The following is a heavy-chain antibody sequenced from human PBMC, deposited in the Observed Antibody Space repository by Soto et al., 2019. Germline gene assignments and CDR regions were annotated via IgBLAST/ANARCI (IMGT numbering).Heavy chain of an antibody. V-gene: IGHV3-23*01. D-gene: IGHD4-4*01. CDR1: GFTFSNYA. J-gene: IGHJ6*02. Sequence: EVQLLESGGGLVQPGGSLRLSCAASGFTFSNYAMSWVRQAPGKGLEWVSAISGGGSSTYYADSVKGRFTISRDNSKNTLYLQMNSLRAEDTAVYYCAYFTAVSYYYGMDVWGQGTTVTVSS. CDR2: ISGGGSST. CDR3: AYFTAVSYYYGMDV.